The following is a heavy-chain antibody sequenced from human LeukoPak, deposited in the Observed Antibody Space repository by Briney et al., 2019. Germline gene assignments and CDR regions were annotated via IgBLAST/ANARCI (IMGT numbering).Heavy chain of an antibody. CDR2: IYTSGST. Sequence: SETLSLTCAVYGGSFSGYYWSWIRQPAGKGLEWIGRIYTSGSTNYNPSLKSRVTISVDTSKNQFSLKLSSVTAADTAVYYCARGTTYNQYYYDSSGYYSFDYWGQGTLVTVSS. V-gene: IGHV4-59*10. CDR1: GGSFSGYY. CDR3: ARGTTYNQYYYDSSGYYSFDY. D-gene: IGHD3-22*01. J-gene: IGHJ4*02.